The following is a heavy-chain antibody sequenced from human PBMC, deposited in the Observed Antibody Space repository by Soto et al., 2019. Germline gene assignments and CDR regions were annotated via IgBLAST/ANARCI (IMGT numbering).Heavy chain of an antibody. CDR1: GGSISSGGYY. D-gene: IGHD4-17*01. V-gene: IGHV4-31*03. J-gene: IGHJ6*02. CDR2: FYYMGST. Sequence: QVQLQESGPGLVKPSQTLSLTCTVSGGSISSGGYYWSWIRQHPGKALEWIGNFYYMGSTYYNPSLKSRVTISVDTSKNQFSLKLSSVTAADTAVYYCAREATVTTNGMDVWGQGTTVTVSS. CDR3: AREATVTTNGMDV.